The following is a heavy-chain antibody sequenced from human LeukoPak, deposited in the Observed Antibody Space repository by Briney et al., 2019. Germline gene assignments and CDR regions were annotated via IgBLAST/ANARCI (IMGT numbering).Heavy chain of an antibody. D-gene: IGHD6-13*01. Sequence: GGSLRLSCAASGFTFSSYEMNWVRQAPGKGLEWVSYISSSGSTIYYADSVKGRFTISRDNAKNSLYLQMNSLRAEDTAVYYCARDQWQQLAGEFDYWGQGTLVTVSS. CDR1: GFTFSSYE. J-gene: IGHJ4*02. V-gene: IGHV3-48*03. CDR2: ISSSGSTI. CDR3: ARDQWQQLAGEFDY.